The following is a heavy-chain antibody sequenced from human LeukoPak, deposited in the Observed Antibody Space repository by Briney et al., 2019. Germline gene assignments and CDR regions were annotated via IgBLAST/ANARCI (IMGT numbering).Heavy chain of an antibody. CDR1: GFAFNNYA. Sequence: PGGSLRLSCAASGFAFNNYAMAWVRQAPGKGLGWVSHINDDGDATRYADSVKGRFIISRDNSKNTLSLQMNRLRVEDTAVYYCAKGRGILSPDYWGQGTLVTVSS. CDR3: AKGRGILSPDY. CDR2: INDDGDAT. J-gene: IGHJ4*02. V-gene: IGHV3-23*01. D-gene: IGHD2-15*01.